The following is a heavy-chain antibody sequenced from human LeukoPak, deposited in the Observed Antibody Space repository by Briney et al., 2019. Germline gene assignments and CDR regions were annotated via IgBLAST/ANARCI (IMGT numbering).Heavy chain of an antibody. Sequence: SETLSLTCAVYGGSFSGYYWSWIRQPPGKGLEWIGEINHSGSTNYNPSLKSRVTISVDTSKNQFSLKLSSVTAADTAMYYCASIAVAGTLGYWGQGTLVTVSS. J-gene: IGHJ4*02. CDR1: GGSFSGYY. CDR2: INHSGST. D-gene: IGHD6-19*01. V-gene: IGHV4-34*01. CDR3: ASIAVAGTLGY.